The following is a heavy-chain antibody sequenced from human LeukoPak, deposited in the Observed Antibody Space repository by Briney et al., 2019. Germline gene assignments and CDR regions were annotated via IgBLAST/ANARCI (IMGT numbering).Heavy chain of an antibody. J-gene: IGHJ4*02. D-gene: IGHD3-22*01. CDR2: ISGSGGST. Sequence: GGSLRLSCAASGFTFSNYAMSWVRQAPGKGLEWVSAISGSGGSTYYADSVKGRFTISRDNSKNTLYLQMNSLRAEDTAVYYCAKIYDSSGYFKRDYWGQGTLVTVSS. V-gene: IGHV3-23*01. CDR1: GFTFSNYA. CDR3: AKIYDSSGYFKRDY.